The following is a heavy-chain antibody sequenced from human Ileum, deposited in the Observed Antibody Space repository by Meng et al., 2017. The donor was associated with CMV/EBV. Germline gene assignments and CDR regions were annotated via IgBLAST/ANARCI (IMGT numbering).Heavy chain of an antibody. V-gene: IGHV4-39*01. Sequence: ESLKISCTVSGGSISSSNYYWGWIRQPPGKGLEWIGSIYYSGSTYYNASLKSRVTISVDTSKNQFSLKLSSVTAADTAVYYCARHPHYYGSGSYYFDYYYYYGMDVWGQGTTVTVSS. J-gene: IGHJ6*02. D-gene: IGHD3-10*01. CDR2: IYYSGST. CDR3: ARHPHYYGSGSYYFDYYYYYGMDV. CDR1: GGSISSSNYY.